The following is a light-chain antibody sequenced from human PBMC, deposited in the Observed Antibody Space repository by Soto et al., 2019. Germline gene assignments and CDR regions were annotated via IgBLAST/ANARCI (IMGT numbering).Light chain of an antibody. CDR2: DVS. Sequence: QSALTQPASVSGSPGQSITISCTGTSSDVGGYNYVSWYQQHPGKAPKLMIYDVSNRPSGVSNRFSGSKSGNTASLTISGLQAEDEADYYCSSYTSSSTVVFGGGTNLTLL. V-gene: IGLV2-14*01. CDR3: SSYTSSSTVV. CDR1: SSDVGGYNY. J-gene: IGLJ2*01.